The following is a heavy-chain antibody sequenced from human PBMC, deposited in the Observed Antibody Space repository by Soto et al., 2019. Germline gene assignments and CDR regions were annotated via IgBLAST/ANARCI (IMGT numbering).Heavy chain of an antibody. CDR1: GFTFSSYA. CDR3: AKAYSSGWYGGVDY. V-gene: IGHV3-23*01. Sequence: EVQLLESGGGLVQPGGSLRLSCAASGFTFSSYAMSWVRQAPGKGLEWVSVISCSGGSTYYADSVKGRFTISRDNSKNTLYLQMNRLRAEDTDVYYCAKAYSSGWYGGVDYWGQGTLVTVSS. J-gene: IGHJ4*02. CDR2: ISCSGGST. D-gene: IGHD6-19*01.